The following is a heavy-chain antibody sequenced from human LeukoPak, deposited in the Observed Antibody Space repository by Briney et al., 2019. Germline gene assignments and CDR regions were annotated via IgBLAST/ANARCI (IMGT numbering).Heavy chain of an antibody. V-gene: IGHV1-8*03. D-gene: IGHD6-19*01. CDR1: GYTFTSYD. CDR2: MNPNSGNT. CDR3: AREEVAVAGTEPLDY. Sequence: GASVKVSCKASGYTFTSYDINWVRQATGQGLEWMGWMNPNSGNTGYAQKFQGRVTITRNTTISTAYMELSSLRSEDTAVYYCAREEVAVAGTEPLDYWGQGTLVTVSS. J-gene: IGHJ4*02.